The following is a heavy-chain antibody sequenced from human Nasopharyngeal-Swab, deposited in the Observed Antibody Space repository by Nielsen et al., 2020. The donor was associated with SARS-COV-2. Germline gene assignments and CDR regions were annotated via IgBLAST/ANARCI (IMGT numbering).Heavy chain of an antibody. D-gene: IGHD5-12*01. CDR2: INHSGST. V-gene: IGHV4-34*01. J-gene: IGHJ4*02. CDR3: ARTGVDSGYGPDY. CDR1: GGSFSGYY. Sequence: SETLSLTCAVYGGSFSGYYWSWIRQPPGKGLEWIGEINHSGSTNYNPSLKSRVTISVDTSKNQFSLKLSSVTAADTAVYYCARTGVDSGYGPDYWGQGTLVTVSS.